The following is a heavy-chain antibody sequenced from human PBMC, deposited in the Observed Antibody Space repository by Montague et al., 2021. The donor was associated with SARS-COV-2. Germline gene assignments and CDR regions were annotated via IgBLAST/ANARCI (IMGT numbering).Heavy chain of an antibody. D-gene: IGHD3-22*01. J-gene: IGHJ4*02. Sequence: SLRLSCAASGLTFSSYAMSWIRQAPGKGLEWVPVIYSGGSSTYYADSVKGRFTISRDNSKNTLYLQMNSLKAEDTAVYYCAKSRGIRYGSSDDYYPVDYWGQGTLVTVSS. CDR3: AKSRGIRYGSSDDYYPVDY. CDR2: IYSGGSST. CDR1: GLTFSSYA. V-gene: IGHV3-23*03.